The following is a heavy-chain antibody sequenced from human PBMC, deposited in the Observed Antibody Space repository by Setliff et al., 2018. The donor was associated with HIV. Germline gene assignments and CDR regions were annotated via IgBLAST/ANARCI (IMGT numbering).Heavy chain of an antibody. CDR1: GFTVSSHW. J-gene: IGHJ2*01. CDR2: IKQDGSEK. CDR3: ARAISGSGWSHGHFDL. D-gene: IGHD6-19*01. V-gene: IGHV3-7*03. Sequence: GGSLRLSCGASGFTVSSHWMAWVRQAPGKGLECVANIKQDGSEKYYMDSVKGRFTISRDNAKHSLNLQLNSLRPEDTAVYYCARAISGSGWSHGHFDLWGRGTLVTVSS.